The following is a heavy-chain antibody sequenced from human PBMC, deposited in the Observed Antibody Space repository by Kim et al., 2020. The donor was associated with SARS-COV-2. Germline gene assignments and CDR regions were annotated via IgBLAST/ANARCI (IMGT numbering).Heavy chain of an antibody. V-gene: IGHV3-23*01. CDR2: ISWDGTRT. D-gene: IGHD1-26*01. CDR1: GFTFSTSP. Sequence: GGSLRLSCAASGFTFSTSPMGWVRQAPGKGPEWVSRISWDGTRTYYADSVKGRVTMSSDKSRNTLYLHMNNLRVEDTAVYYCAKGVINSGFDYWGQGTQV. CDR3: AKGVINSGFDY. J-gene: IGHJ4*02.